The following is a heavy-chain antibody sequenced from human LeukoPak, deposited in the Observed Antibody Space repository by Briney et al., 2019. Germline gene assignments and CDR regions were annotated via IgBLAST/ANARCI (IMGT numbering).Heavy chain of an antibody. CDR3: AEPEGGYYDIRPD. CDR2: IYSGGST. D-gene: IGHD3-22*01. V-gene: IGHV3-53*01. Sequence: GGSLRLSCAASGFTVSNNYMSWVRQAPGKGLEWVSVIYSGGSTYYADSVKGRFTISRDNSKNTLYLQMNSLRAEDTAVYYCAEPEGGYYDIRPDWGQGTLVTVSS. J-gene: IGHJ4*02. CDR1: GFTVSNNY.